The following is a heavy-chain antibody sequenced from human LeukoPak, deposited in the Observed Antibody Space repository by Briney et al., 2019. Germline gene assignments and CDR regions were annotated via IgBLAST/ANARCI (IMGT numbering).Heavy chain of an antibody. CDR2: ISSSGSTI. D-gene: IGHD7-27*01. J-gene: IGHJ4*02. V-gene: IGHV3-48*03. CDR1: GFTSSSFE. CDR3: ARLGLSAGFVGDY. Sequence: GGSLRLSCAASGFTSSSFEMIWVRQAPGKGLECFSYISSSGSTIYYADSVKGRFTISRDNAKNSLYVQMNSLSAEDTAVYYCARLGLSAGFVGDYWGQGTLVTVSS.